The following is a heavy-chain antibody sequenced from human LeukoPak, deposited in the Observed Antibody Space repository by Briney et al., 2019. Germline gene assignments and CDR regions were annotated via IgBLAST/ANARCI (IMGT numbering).Heavy chain of an antibody. CDR1: GGTFSSYA. D-gene: IGHD3-3*01. CDR3: ARAGVLRFLEWSRSDYYYGMDV. V-gene: IGHV1-69*13. J-gene: IGHJ6*02. Sequence: ASVKVSCKASGGTFSSYAISWVRQAPGQGLEWMGGIIPIFGTANYAQKFQGRVTITADEFTSTAYMELSSLRSEDTAVYYCARAGVLRFLEWSRSDYYYGMDVWGQGTTVTVSS. CDR2: IIPIFGTA.